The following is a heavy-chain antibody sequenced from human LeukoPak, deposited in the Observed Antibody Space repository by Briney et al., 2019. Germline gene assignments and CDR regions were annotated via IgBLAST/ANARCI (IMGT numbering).Heavy chain of an antibody. D-gene: IGHD3-10*01. CDR2: VKSDGSNP. V-gene: IGHV3-74*01. CDR3: ARDIVSGSGSLDY. CDR1: RFSFSNYW. Sequence: PGGSVRLSCAASRFSFSNYWMHWVRHAPGKGLVWVSRVKSDGSNPSYADSVKGRFTFARDNAENMLYLQMNTLGAEDTAVYYCARDIVSGSGSLDYWGQGTLVTVSS. J-gene: IGHJ4*02.